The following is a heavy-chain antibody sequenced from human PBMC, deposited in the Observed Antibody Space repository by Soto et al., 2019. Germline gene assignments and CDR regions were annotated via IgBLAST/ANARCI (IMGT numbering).Heavy chain of an antibody. D-gene: IGHD6-13*01. J-gene: IGHJ4*02. CDR1: GFTFSSYW. Sequence: GGSLRLSCAASGFTFSSYWMSWVRQAPGKGLEWVANIKPDGSEKWYVDSVKGRFTISRDNAKKSLYLQMNSLRAADTAVYYCATEGIPAAGYYFDYWGQGALVTVSS. CDR3: ATEGIPAAGYYFDY. CDR2: IKPDGSEK. V-gene: IGHV3-7*01.